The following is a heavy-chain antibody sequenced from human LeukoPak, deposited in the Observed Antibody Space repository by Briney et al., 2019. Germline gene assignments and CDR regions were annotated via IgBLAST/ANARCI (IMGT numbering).Heavy chain of an antibody. CDR2: IYYSGST. V-gene: IGHV4-59*01. CDR3: ARVASDSSGWYPTDY. J-gene: IGHJ4*02. D-gene: IGHD6-19*01. Sequence: SEILSLTCTVSGGSISSYYWSWTRQPPGKGLEWIGYIYYSGSTNYNPSLKSRVTISVDTSKNQFSLKLSSVTAADTAVYYCARVASDSSGWYPTDYWGQGTLVTVSS. CDR1: GGSISSYY.